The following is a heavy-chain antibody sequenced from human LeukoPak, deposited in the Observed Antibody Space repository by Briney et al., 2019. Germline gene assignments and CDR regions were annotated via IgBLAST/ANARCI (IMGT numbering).Heavy chain of an antibody. V-gene: IGHV4-39*07. Sequence: SETLSLTCTVSSGSISSSGYYWGWIRQPPGKGLEWIGSISYSGTTYYNPSLKSRVTISVDTSKNQFSLKLSSVTAADTAVYYCARDKRVGSRQFDYWGRGTLVTVSS. CDR1: SGSISSSGYY. CDR3: ARDKRVGSRQFDY. CDR2: ISYSGTT. J-gene: IGHJ4*02. D-gene: IGHD1-26*01.